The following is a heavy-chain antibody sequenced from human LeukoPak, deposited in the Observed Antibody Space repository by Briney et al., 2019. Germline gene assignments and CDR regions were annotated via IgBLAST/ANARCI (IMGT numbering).Heavy chain of an antibody. CDR3: AREYDSSGYVDY. Sequence: GGSLRLSCAASGFTFSSYSMNWVRQAPGKGLKWVSSISSSSSYIYYADSVKGRFTISRDNAKNSLYLQMNSLRAEDTAVYYCAREYDSSGYVDYWGQGTLVTVSS. CDR1: GFTFSSYS. J-gene: IGHJ4*02. CDR2: ISSSSSYI. V-gene: IGHV3-21*01. D-gene: IGHD3-22*01.